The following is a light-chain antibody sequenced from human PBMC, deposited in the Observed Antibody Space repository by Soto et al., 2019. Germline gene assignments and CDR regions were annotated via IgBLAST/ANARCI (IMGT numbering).Light chain of an antibody. CDR3: QHYNDWPQT. CDR1: RSVYSN. CDR2: GAS. Sequence: EIVMTQSPATLSASPGERATLSCRASRSVYSNLAWYQQKLGQAPRLLIYGASTRTTGIPARFSGSGSGTEFTLTISSLQSEDFAVYFCQHYNDWPQTFGQGTNVELK. V-gene: IGKV3-15*01. J-gene: IGKJ1*01.